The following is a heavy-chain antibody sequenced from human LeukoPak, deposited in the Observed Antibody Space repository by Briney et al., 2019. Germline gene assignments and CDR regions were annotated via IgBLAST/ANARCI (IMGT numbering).Heavy chain of an antibody. J-gene: IGHJ4*02. CDR3: AKGRSGYYYFDY. Sequence: GGSLRLSCAASGFTFSSYAMSWVRQAPGKGLEWVSAISGSGGSTYYADSVKGRFTISRDNSKNTLCLQMNSLRAEDTAVYYCAKGRSGYYYFDYWGQGTLVTVSS. V-gene: IGHV3-23*01. D-gene: IGHD3-22*01. CDR1: GFTFSSYA. CDR2: ISGSGGST.